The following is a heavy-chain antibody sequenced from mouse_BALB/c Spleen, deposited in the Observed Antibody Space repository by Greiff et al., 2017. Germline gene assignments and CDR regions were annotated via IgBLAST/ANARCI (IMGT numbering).Heavy chain of an antibody. J-gene: IGHJ1*01. CDR3: ARHQKKLTTVVATYWYFDV. CDR1: GFTFSSYG. Sequence: EVQGVESGGDLVKPGGSLKLSCAASGFTFSSYGMSWVRQTPDKRLEWVATISSGGSYTYYPDSVKGRFTISRDNAKNTLYLQMSSLKSEDTAMYYCARHQKKLTTVVATYWYFDVWGAGTTVTVSS. D-gene: IGHD1-1*01. V-gene: IGHV5-6*01. CDR2: ISSGGSYT.